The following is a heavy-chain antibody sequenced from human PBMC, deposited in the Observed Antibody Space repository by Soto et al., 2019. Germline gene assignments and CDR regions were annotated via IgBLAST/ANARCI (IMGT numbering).Heavy chain of an antibody. CDR3: ARRDTSGFLRYFDN. CDR2: IVPNVGTV. D-gene: IGHD3-3*01. Sequence: SVKVSCKASGGTFSSYAISWVRQAPGQGLEWMGGIVPNVGTVNYAQKFQGRVTVTADKSTGTAYMELSSLRSEDTALYYCARRDTSGFLRYFDNWGQGTLVTVSS. V-gene: IGHV1-69*06. CDR1: GGTFSSYA. J-gene: IGHJ4*03.